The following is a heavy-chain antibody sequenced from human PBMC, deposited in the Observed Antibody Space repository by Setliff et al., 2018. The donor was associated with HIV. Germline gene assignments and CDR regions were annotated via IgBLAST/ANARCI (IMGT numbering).Heavy chain of an antibody. Sequence: GGSLSLSCAASGFTFSSYWMSWVRQAPGKGLEWVANIKQDESEKYYGDSVKGRFTISRDNAKNSLYLQMNSLRAEDTAVYYCSIRGYSHGGYFDLWGRGTLVTVSS. J-gene: IGHJ2*01. V-gene: IGHV3-7*03. D-gene: IGHD5-18*01. CDR2: IKQDESEK. CDR3: SIRGYSHGGYFDL. CDR1: GFTFSSYW.